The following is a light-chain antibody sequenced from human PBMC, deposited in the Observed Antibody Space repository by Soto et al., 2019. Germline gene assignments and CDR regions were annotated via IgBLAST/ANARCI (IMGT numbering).Light chain of an antibody. Sequence: DIQVTQSPSTLSASVGGRCTITCRASQSISSWSAWYQQKPRNAPKLLIYKASSLESGVPSRFSGSGSGTEFTLTINNLESDDSATYYCQQYHRYSTFGQGTKVDIK. CDR3: QQYHRYST. CDR1: QSISSW. J-gene: IGKJ1*01. V-gene: IGKV1-5*03. CDR2: KAS.